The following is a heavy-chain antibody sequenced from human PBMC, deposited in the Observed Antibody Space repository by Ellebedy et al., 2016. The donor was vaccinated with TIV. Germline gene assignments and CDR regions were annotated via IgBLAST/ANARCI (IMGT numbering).Heavy chain of an antibody. CDR1: GGSISSSTDY. CDR2: IYYSGST. V-gene: IGHV4-39*06. Sequence: SETLSLXCAVSGGSISSSTDYWGWIRQPPGKGLEWIGTIYYSGSTYHNPSLQSRVTMSVDTSKNQLALNLSSVTAADTAVYYCATLTIPGGSESWGQGTLVTVSS. J-gene: IGHJ5*02. CDR3: ATLTIPGGSES. D-gene: IGHD3-16*01.